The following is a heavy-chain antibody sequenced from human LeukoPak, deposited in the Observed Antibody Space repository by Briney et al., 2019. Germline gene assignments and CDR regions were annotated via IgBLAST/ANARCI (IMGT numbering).Heavy chain of an antibody. CDR3: AREDAQEGTNAFDI. CDR2: IGGSGGTT. J-gene: IGHJ3*02. Sequence: TGGSLRLSCAASGFPFSSYAMSWVRQAPGKGLEWVSAIGGSGGTTYYADSVKGRFTISRDNSKNTLYLQMNSLRAEDTAVYYCAREDAQEGTNAFDIWGQGTLVTVSS. CDR1: GFPFSSYA. V-gene: IGHV3-23*01. D-gene: IGHD1-26*01.